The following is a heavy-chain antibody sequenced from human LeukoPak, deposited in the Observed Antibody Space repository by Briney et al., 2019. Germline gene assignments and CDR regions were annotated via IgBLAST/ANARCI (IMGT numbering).Heavy chain of an antibody. CDR1: GFNFSSYR. D-gene: IGHD3-22*01. V-gene: IGHV3-7*04. CDR3: ATEGYYDSREFDY. Sequence: GGSLRLSCAASGFNFSSYRMSWVRQAPGKGLEWVSNIKEDGSEKYDVDAVKGRFTISRDNAKNSLYLQMNSLRAEDTAVYYCATEGYYDSREFDYWGQGTLVTVSS. CDR2: IKEDGSEK. J-gene: IGHJ4*02.